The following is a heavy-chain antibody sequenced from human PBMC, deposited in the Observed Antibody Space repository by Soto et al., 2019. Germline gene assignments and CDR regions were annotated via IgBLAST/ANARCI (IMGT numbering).Heavy chain of an antibody. D-gene: IGHD3-10*01. Sequence: PGGSLRLSCAASGFTFSSYGVHWVRQAPGKGLEWVAVIWYDGSNKYYADSVKGRFTISRHNSKNTLYLQMNSLRAEDTAVYYCARDLYYYGSGRRAYYYYYMDVWGKGTTVTVSS. CDR3: ARDLYYYGSGRRAYYYYYMDV. V-gene: IGHV3-33*01. J-gene: IGHJ6*03. CDR2: IWYDGSNK. CDR1: GFTFSSYG.